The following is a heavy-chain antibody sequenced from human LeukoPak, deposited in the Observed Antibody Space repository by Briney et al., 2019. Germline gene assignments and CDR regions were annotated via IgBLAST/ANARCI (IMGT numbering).Heavy chain of an antibody. Sequence: PSETLSLTCTVSGGSISSGGYYWSWIRQHPGKGLEWIGYIYYSGSTYYNPSLKSRVTISVDTSKNQFSLKLSSVTAAHTAVYYCARAGTDFWSGYYLFDYWGQGTLVTVSS. J-gene: IGHJ4*02. D-gene: IGHD3-3*01. CDR1: GGSISSGGYY. V-gene: IGHV4-31*03. CDR2: IYYSGST. CDR3: ARAGTDFWSGYYLFDY.